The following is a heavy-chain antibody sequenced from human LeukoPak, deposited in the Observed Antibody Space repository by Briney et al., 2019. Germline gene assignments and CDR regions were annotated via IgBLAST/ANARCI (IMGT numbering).Heavy chain of an antibody. CDR2: IYYSGST. J-gene: IGHJ5*02. CDR3: ARLAGYCSSTSCYVWFDP. Sequence: TLSLTCIVPGGSISSYYWSWIRQPPGKGLEWIGYIYYSGSTNYNPSLKSRVTISVDTSKNQFSLKLSSVTAADTAVYYCARLAGYCSSTSCYVWFDPWGQGTLVTVSS. D-gene: IGHD2-2*01. V-gene: IGHV4-59*01. CDR1: GGSISSYY.